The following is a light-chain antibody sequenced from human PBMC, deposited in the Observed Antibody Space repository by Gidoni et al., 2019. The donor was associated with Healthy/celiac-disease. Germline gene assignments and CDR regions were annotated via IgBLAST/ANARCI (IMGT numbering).Light chain of an antibody. Sequence: DIQITQSPSTLSASVGDRVTITCRASQSISSWLAWYQQKPGKAPKLLIYDASSLESGVPSRFSGSGSGTEFTLTISSLQPDDFVTYYCQQYNSYSYTFGQGTKLEIK. CDR2: DAS. CDR3: QQYNSYSYT. CDR1: QSISSW. V-gene: IGKV1-5*01. J-gene: IGKJ2*01.